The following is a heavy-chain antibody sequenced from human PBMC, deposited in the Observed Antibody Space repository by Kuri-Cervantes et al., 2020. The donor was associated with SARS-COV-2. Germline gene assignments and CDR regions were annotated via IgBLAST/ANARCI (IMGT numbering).Heavy chain of an antibody. D-gene: IGHD3-22*01. J-gene: IGHJ4*02. V-gene: IGHV3-30*02. CDR1: GFTFSSYG. CDR3: AKPLTNYHDTSGPDY. Sequence: GGSLRLSCAASGFTFSSYGMHWVRQAPGKGLEWVAFIRYDGSNKYYADSVKGRFTISRDNSKNTLYLQMNSLRDEDTAVYFCAKPLTNYHDTSGPDYWGQGTLVTVSS. CDR2: IRYDGSNK.